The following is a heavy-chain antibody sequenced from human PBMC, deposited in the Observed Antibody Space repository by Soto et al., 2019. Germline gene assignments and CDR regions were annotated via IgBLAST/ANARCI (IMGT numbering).Heavy chain of an antibody. CDR1: GGTFSRYA. Sequence: ASVKVSCKASGGTFSRYALSWVRQAPGQGPEWMGGVVPMFGTANYAQKFQGRVTITADESTNTAYMQLSSLRSEDTAVYYCARGVDYDSRGYYFFFWGQGTLVTVSS. D-gene: IGHD3-22*01. J-gene: IGHJ4*02. CDR2: VVPMFGTA. V-gene: IGHV1-69*13. CDR3: ARGVDYDSRGYYFFF.